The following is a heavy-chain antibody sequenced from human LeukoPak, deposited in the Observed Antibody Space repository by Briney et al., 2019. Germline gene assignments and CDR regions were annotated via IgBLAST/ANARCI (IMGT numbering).Heavy chain of an antibody. D-gene: IGHD1-26*01. Sequence: SSETLSLTCAVSGYSISSGYYWGWIRQPPGKGLEWIGSIYHSGSTYYNPSLKSRVTISVDTSKNQFSLKLSSVTAADTAVYYCAGGIVGVHAYWGQGTLVTVSS. CDR1: GYSISSGYY. V-gene: IGHV4-38-2*01. CDR3: AGGIVGVHAY. CDR2: IYHSGST. J-gene: IGHJ4*02.